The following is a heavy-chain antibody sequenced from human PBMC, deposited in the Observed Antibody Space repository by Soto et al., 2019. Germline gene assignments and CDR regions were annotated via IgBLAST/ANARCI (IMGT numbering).Heavy chain of an antibody. CDR1: GFTFSNAW. J-gene: IGHJ6*02. Sequence: GGSLRLSCAASGFTFSNAWMNWVRQAPGKGLEWVGRIKSKTDGGTTDYAAPVKGRFTISRDDSXNTLYLQMNSLXTXXTXVYXXXXGNYGGYYNYYYGMDVWGQGTTVTVSS. CDR3: XXGNYGGYYNYYYGMDV. CDR2: IKSKTDGGTT. V-gene: IGHV3-15*07. D-gene: IGHD1-7*01.